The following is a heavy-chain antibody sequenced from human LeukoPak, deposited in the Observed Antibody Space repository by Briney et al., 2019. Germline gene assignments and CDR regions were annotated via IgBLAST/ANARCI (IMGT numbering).Heavy chain of an antibody. D-gene: IGHD6-13*01. CDR2: ISYDGSNK. Sequence: GGSLRLSCAASGFTFSSYGMHWVRQAPGKGLEWVAVISYDGSNKYYADSVKGRFTISRDNSKNTLYLQMSSLRAEDTAVYYCAKSALPGIAAAGNNWFDPWGQGTLVTVSS. CDR3: AKSALPGIAAAGNNWFDP. CDR1: GFTFSSYG. V-gene: IGHV3-30*18. J-gene: IGHJ5*02.